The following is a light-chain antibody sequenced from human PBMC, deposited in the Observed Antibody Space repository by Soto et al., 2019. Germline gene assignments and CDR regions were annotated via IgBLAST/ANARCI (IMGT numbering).Light chain of an antibody. CDR3: QVWDRSSDHSVV. Sequence: SYELTQPPSVSVAPGKTARITCGGNNIGSKSVHWYQQKPGQAPVLVIYYDSDRPSGIPERFSGSNSGNTATLTISRVEAGDEADYYCQVWDRSSDHSVVFGGGTKVTVL. CDR1: NIGSKS. J-gene: IGLJ2*01. V-gene: IGLV3-21*04. CDR2: YDS.